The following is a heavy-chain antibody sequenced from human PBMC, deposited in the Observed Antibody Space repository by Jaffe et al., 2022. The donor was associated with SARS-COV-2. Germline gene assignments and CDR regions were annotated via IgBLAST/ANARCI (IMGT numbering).Heavy chain of an antibody. V-gene: IGHV4-30-2*01. Sequence: QLQLQESGSGLVKPSQTLSLTCAVSGGSISSGGYSWSWIRQPPGKGLEWIGYIYHSGSTYYNPSLKSRVTISVDRSKNQFSLKLSSVTAADTAVYYCAREKKKDYYDSSGPFDYWGQGTLVTVSS. D-gene: IGHD3-22*01. CDR1: GGSISSGGYS. CDR2: IYHSGST. J-gene: IGHJ4*02. CDR3: AREKKKDYYDSSGPFDY.